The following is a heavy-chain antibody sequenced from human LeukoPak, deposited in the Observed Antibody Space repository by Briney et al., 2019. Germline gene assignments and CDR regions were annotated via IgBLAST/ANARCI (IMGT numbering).Heavy chain of an antibody. CDR1: GFTFSSYS. Sequence: TGGSLSLSCAASGFTFSSYSMSWVRQAPGKGLEWVSSISTTSRYIYYADSVKGRFTVSRDNAKNSLSLQMNSLRAEDTAVYYCARGNSDYDHDYWGQGTLVTVSS. D-gene: IGHD4-11*01. CDR2: ISTTSRYI. J-gene: IGHJ4*02. CDR3: ARGNSDYDHDY. V-gene: IGHV3-21*01.